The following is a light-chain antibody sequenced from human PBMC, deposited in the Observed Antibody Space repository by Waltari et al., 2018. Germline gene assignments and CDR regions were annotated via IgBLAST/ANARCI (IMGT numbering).Light chain of an antibody. V-gene: IGKV3-11*01. CDR2: DAS. Sequence: EIVLTQSPATLSLSPGERATLSCRASQSLNTYLAWYQQKPGQAPRLLIYDASNMATGIPARFSGSGSGTDFTLTISSLEPEDFAVYYCQQRSNWPLTFGGGTKVEVK. J-gene: IGKJ4*01. CDR3: QQRSNWPLT. CDR1: QSLNTY.